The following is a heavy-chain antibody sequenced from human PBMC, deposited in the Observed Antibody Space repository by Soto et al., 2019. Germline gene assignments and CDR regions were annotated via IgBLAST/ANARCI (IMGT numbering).Heavy chain of an antibody. Sequence: SEKLSLTCTVSGGSISSGGYYWSWIRQHPGKGLEWIGYIYYSGSPYYNPSLKSRVTISVDTSKNQFSLKLSSVTAADTAVYYCARDGFRGYSYGYLYWGQGTLVTVS. V-gene: IGHV4-31*03. CDR2: IYYSGSP. J-gene: IGHJ4*02. D-gene: IGHD5-18*01. CDR3: ARDGFRGYSYGYLY. CDR1: GGSISSGGYY.